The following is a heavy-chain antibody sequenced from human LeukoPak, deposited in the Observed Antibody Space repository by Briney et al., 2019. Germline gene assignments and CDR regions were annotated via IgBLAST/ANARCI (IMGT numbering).Heavy chain of an antibody. Sequence: GGSLRLSCAASGFTFSRCDMHWVRQAPGKGLEWVAFVLYDGSLKYYADSVRGRVTISRDNSKNTLYLQMNSLRAEDTAVYYCARDRWGYSYGGDWGQGTLVTVSS. D-gene: IGHD5-18*01. J-gene: IGHJ4*02. CDR3: ARDRWGYSYGGD. V-gene: IGHV3-30*02. CDR1: GFTFSRCD. CDR2: VLYDGSLK.